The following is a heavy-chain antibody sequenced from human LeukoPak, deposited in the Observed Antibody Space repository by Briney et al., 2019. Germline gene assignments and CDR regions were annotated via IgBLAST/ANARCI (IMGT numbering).Heavy chain of an antibody. V-gene: IGHV4-34*01. CDR1: GGSFSGYY. CDR2: INHSGST. J-gene: IGHJ4*01. D-gene: IGHD3-10*01. Sequence: SETLSLTCAVYGGSFSGYYRSWIRQPPGKGLEWIGEINHSGSTNYNPSLKSRVTISVDTSKNQFSLKLSSVTAADTAVYYCARSITMVRGGREYYFDYWGQEPWSPSPQ. CDR3: ARSITMVRGGREYYFDY.